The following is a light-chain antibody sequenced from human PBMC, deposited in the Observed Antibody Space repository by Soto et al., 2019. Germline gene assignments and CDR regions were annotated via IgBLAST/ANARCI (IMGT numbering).Light chain of an antibody. Sequence: DIVLTQSPGTLSLSPGERVTFSCRASQIVTSDYLAWYHQAPGQAPRLLIYGAFNRATGISDRFSGSGSGTDFTLSISKLEPGDFGVYFCHQYGKSPRTFGQGTKVDIK. CDR1: QIVTSDY. V-gene: IGKV3-20*01. CDR2: GAF. CDR3: HQYGKSPRT. J-gene: IGKJ1*01.